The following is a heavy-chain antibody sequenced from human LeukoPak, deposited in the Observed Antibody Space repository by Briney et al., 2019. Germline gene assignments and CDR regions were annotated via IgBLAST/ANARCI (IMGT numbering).Heavy chain of an antibody. V-gene: IGHV3-64D*09. D-gene: IGHD3/OR15-3a*01. CDR1: GFTFSSYS. CDR3: VKPASGLVSYFDY. J-gene: IGHJ4*02. CDR2: ISSNGGST. Sequence: GGSLRLSCAASGFTFSSYSMNWVRQAPGKGLEYVSAISSNGGSTYYADSVKGRFTISRDNSKNTLYLQMSSLRAEDTAVYYCVKPASGLVSYFDYWGQGTLVTVSS.